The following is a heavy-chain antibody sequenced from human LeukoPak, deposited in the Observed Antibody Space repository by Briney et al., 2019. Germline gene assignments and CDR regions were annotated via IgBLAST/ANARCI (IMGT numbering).Heavy chain of an antibody. D-gene: IGHD6-19*01. CDR1: GYTFTSYG. CDR2: ISAYNGNT. Sequence: ASVKVSCKASGYTFTSYGISWVRQAPGQGLEWMGWISAYNGNTNYAQKLQGRVTMTTDTSTSTAYMERRSLRSDDTAVYYCARDPGSSGWNDAFDIWGQGTMVTVSS. CDR3: ARDPGSSGWNDAFDI. V-gene: IGHV1-18*01. J-gene: IGHJ3*02.